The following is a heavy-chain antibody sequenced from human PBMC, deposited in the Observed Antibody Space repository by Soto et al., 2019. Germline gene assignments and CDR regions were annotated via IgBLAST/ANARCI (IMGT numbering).Heavy chain of an antibody. Sequence: QVQLVQSGAEVKKPGASVKVSCKASGYKFINYFISWVRQAPGQGLEWMGWINPDKDDMKYAEKFQGRVTMTTDTFTSTAYMELGNLRFDDTAVYYCARELGPTDSVRLDVWGQGTTVTISS. D-gene: IGHD3-10*02. CDR2: INPDKDDM. J-gene: IGHJ6*02. V-gene: IGHV1-18*04. CDR3: ARELGPTDSVRLDV. CDR1: GYKFINYF.